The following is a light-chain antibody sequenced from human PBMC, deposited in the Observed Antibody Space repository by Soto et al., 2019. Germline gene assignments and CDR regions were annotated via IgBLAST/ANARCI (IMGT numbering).Light chain of an antibody. CDR2: GDT. V-gene: IGLV1-40*01. J-gene: IGLJ2*01. CDR3: QSYDRSLIGVV. Sequence: QLVLTQPPSVSGAPGQRVTISCTGSSSNIGAGFDVHWYQQLPGTAPKLLIYGDTNRPSGVPDRFSGSKSGTSASLAITGLRAEDEADYYCQSYDRSLIGVVFGGGTQLTVL. CDR1: SSNIGAGFD.